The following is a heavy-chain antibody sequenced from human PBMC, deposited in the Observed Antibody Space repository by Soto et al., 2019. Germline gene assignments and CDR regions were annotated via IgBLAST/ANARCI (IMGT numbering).Heavy chain of an antibody. CDR2: IYHSGST. D-gene: IGHD5-12*01. CDR3: ARAGGYDWGFDY. CDR1: GGSISSGGYS. Sequence: PSETLSLTCAVSGGSISSGGYSWSWIRQPPGKGLEWIGYIYHSGSTYYNPSLKSRVTISVDRSKNQFSLKLSSVTAADTAVYYCARAGGYDWGFDYWGQGTLVTVSS. V-gene: IGHV4-30-2*01. J-gene: IGHJ4*02.